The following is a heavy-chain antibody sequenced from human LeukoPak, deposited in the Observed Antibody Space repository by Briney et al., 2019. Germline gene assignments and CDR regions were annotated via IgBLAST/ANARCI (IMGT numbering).Heavy chain of an antibody. D-gene: IGHD1-7*01. J-gene: IGHJ4*02. CDR3: ARARGITGTNGAGPSLQRGKYFDY. V-gene: IGHV4-34*01. CDR2: INHSGST. CDR1: GGSFSGYY. Sequence: PSETLSLTCAVYGGSFSGYYWSWIRQPPGKGLEWIGEINHSGSTNYNPSLKSRVTISVDTSKNQFSLKLSSVTAADTAVYYCARARGITGTNGAGPSLQRGKYFDYWGQGTLVTVSS.